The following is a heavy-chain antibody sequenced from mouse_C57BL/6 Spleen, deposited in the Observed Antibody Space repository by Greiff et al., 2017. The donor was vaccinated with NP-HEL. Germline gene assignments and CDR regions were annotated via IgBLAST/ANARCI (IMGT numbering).Heavy chain of an antibody. CDR3: ARSTTVVAKGWYFDV. CDR1: GYTFTSYW. V-gene: IGHV1-52*01. Sequence: QVQLQQPGAELVRPGSSVKLSCKASGYTFTSYWMHWVKQRPIQGLEWIGNIDPSDSETHYNQKFKDKATLTVDKSSSTAYMQLSSLTSEDSAVYYCARSTTVVAKGWYFDVWGTGTTVTVSS. D-gene: IGHD1-1*01. J-gene: IGHJ1*03. CDR2: IDPSDSET.